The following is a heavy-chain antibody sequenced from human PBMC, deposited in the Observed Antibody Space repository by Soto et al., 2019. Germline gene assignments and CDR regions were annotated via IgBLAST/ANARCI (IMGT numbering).Heavy chain of an antibody. V-gene: IGHV3-9*01. D-gene: IGHD5-12*01. CDR3: AKGGRGYSGGTVN. CDR1: GFTFDDYA. J-gene: IGHJ4*02. CDR2: ISWNSGSI. Sequence: GGSLRLSCAASGFTFDDYAMHWVRQAPGKGLEWVSGISWNSGSIGYADSVKGRFTISRDNAKNSLYLQMNSLRAEDTALYYCAKGGRGYSGGTVNWGQGTLVTVSS.